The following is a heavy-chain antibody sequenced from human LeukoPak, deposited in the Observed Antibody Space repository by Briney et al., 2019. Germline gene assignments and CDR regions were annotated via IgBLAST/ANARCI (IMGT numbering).Heavy chain of an antibody. CDR1: GGTFSSYA. V-gene: IGHV1-69*05. Sequence: SVKVSCKASGGTFSSYAISWVRQAPGQGLEWMGRIITIFGTANYAQKFQGRVTITTDESTSTAYMELSSLRSEDTAVYYCASGYSYGYYFDYWGQGTLVTVFS. D-gene: IGHD5-18*01. J-gene: IGHJ4*02. CDR3: ASGYSYGYYFDY. CDR2: IITIFGTA.